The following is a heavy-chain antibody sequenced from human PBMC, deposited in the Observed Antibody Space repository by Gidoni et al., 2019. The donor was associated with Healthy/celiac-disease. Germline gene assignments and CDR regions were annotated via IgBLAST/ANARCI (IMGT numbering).Heavy chain of an antibody. CDR3: ATRREGGSGSYYFDY. CDR2: IYPCDSDT. D-gene: IGHD1-26*01. Sequence: EVQLVQSGAEVKKPGESLKTSCKGSAYSVTSYWIGWVRQMPGKGLEWLGIIYPCDSDTRYRPSFQGQVTISADKSISTAYLQWRSLKASDTAMYYCATRREGGSGSYYFDYWGQGTLVTVSS. V-gene: IGHV5-51*03. J-gene: IGHJ4*02. CDR1: AYSVTSYW.